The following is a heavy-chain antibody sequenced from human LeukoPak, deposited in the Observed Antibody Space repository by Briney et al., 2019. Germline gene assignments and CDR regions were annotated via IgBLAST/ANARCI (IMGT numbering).Heavy chain of an antibody. CDR1: GFSLSTSGVG. CDR2: IYWNDDN. J-gene: IGHJ4*02. D-gene: IGHD4-17*01. Sequence: KESGPTLVKPTQTLTLTCTFSGFSLSTSGVGVGWIRQPPGKALEWLALIYWNDDNRYSPSLKSRLTITKDTFKNQVVLKITKTDPVDTATYYCAHYGDYRFLYYFDYWGQGTLVTVSS. V-gene: IGHV2-5*01. CDR3: AHYGDYRFLYYFDY.